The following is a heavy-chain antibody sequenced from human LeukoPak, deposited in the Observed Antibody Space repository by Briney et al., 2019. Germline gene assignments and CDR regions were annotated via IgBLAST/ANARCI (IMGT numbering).Heavy chain of an antibody. J-gene: IGHJ4*02. CDR2: ISGSGGST. CDR1: GFTFSSYA. Sequence: GGSLRLSCAASGFTFSSYAMSWVRQAPGKGLEWVSAISGSGGSTFYADSVKGRFTISRDNSKNTLYLQMNSLGAEDTAVYYCARGRDGYNYWSYFDHWGQGTLVTVSS. D-gene: IGHD5-24*01. CDR3: ARGRDGYNYWSYFDH. V-gene: IGHV3-23*01.